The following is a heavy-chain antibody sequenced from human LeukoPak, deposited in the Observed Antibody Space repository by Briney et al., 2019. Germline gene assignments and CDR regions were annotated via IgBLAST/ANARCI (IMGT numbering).Heavy chain of an antibody. Sequence: GGSLRLSCAASGFTFGSYWMSWVRQAPGKGLEWVANIKQDGSEKYYVDSVKGRFTISRDNSKNTLYLQMNSLRAEDTAVYYCANMHYGDPNFDYWGQGTLVTVSS. CDR3: ANMHYGDPNFDY. CDR1: GFTFGSYW. V-gene: IGHV3-7*03. D-gene: IGHD4-17*01. CDR2: IKQDGSEK. J-gene: IGHJ4*02.